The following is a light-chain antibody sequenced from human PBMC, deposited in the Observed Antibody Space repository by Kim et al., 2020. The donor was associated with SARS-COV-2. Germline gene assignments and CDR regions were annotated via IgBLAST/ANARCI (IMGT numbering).Light chain of an antibody. J-gene: IGLJ3*02. CDR2: ETS. CDR3: LLSYSGARV. Sequence: PGGTGTLPGSTSTGDVTRGQYPYWFQQKPGQAPMTLVYETSKKHSGTPARFSGSHPVGKAALTISGAQPEDEAEYYCLLSYSGARVFGGGTKLTVL. CDR1: TGDVTRGQY. V-gene: IGLV7-46*01.